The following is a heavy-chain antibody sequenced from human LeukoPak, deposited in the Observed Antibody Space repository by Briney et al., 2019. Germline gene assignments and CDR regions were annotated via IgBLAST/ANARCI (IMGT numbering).Heavy chain of an antibody. V-gene: IGHV3-30*18. CDR1: GFAFSTYG. CDR2: ISYDGSNK. Sequence: GGSLRLSCAASGFAFSTYGMHWVRQAPGKGLEWVAVISYDGSNKYYADSVKGRFTITRDNSKNTLYLQMNSLRAEDTAVYYCAKFYPDYWGQGTLVTVSS. CDR3: AKFYPDY. J-gene: IGHJ4*02. D-gene: IGHD2/OR15-2a*01.